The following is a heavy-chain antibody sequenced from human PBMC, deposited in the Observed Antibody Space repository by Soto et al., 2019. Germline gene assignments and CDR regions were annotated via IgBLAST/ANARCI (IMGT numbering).Heavy chain of an antibody. CDR1: GFTFGNAW. D-gene: IGHD3-3*01. CDR2: IKTMPAGGTV. CDR3: MDFWTQVPFDY. Sequence: PGGSLRLSCVASGFTFGNAWMNWVRQAPGKGLEWVGRIKTMPAGGTVDYAASVKDRFTISRDDSKNTLYLQMNSLKPEDTAVYYCMDFWTQVPFDYWGQGTLVTVSS. V-gene: IGHV3-15*07. J-gene: IGHJ4*02.